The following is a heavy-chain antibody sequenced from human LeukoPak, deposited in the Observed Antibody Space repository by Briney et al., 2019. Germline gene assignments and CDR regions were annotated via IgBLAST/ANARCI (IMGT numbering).Heavy chain of an antibody. CDR2: INPNSGGT. J-gene: IGHJ4*02. CDR3: ATEWTSGSYFY. V-gene: IGHV1-2*02. Sequence: ASVQVSCKASADTFTGYYMHWVRQAPGQGLEWMGWINPNSGGTSYAQKILGRVTMTRDTSVNTAYMELSSLRSDDTAIYYCATEWTSGSYFYWGQGTLVTVSS. CDR1: ADTFTGYY. D-gene: IGHD1-26*01.